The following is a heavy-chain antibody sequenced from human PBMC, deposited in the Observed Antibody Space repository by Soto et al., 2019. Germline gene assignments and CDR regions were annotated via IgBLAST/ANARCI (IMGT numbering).Heavy chain of an antibody. CDR1: GGSISSYY. J-gene: IGHJ4*02. V-gene: IGHV4-59*01. CDR2: IYYSGST. CDR3: ARGSAGEMATLIPLDX. D-gene: IGHD5-12*01. Sequence: SETLSLTCTVSGGSISSYYWSWIRQPPREGLEWIGYIYYSGSTNYNPSLKSRVTISVDTSKNQFSLKLSSVTAADTAVYYCARGSAGEMATLIPLDXWGQGTLVTVSS.